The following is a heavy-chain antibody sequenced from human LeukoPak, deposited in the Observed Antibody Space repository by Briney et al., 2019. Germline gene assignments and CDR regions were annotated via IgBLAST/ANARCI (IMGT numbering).Heavy chain of an antibody. CDR2: ITGSGDTI. J-gene: IGHJ6*03. V-gene: IGHV3-48*04. CDR1: GFTFSSYR. CDR3: ARLAVAGSYYMDV. D-gene: IGHD6-19*01. Sequence: GGSLRLSCAASGFTFSSYRMNWVRQAPGKGLEWVSYITGSGDTIYYADSVKGRFTISRDNAKNSLYLQMNSLRAEDTALYYCARLAVAGSYYMDVWGKGTTVTVSS.